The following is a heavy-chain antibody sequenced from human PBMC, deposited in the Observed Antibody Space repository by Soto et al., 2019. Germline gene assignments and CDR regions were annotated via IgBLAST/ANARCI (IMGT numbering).Heavy chain of an antibody. Sequence: SQTLSLTCAISGDSVSSNSAAWNWIRQSPSRGLEWLGRTYYRSKWYNDYAVSVKSRITINPDTSKNQFSLQLNSVTPEDTAVYYCARGKVWDDILTGYYPYYYYYGMDVWGQGTTVTV. CDR1: GDSVSSNSAA. CDR2: TYYRSKWYN. CDR3: ARGKVWDDILTGYYPYYYYYGMDV. V-gene: IGHV6-1*01. J-gene: IGHJ6*02. D-gene: IGHD3-9*01.